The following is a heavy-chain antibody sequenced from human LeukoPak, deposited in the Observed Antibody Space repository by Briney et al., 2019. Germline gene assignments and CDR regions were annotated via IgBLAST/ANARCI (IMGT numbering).Heavy chain of an antibody. CDR2: IHPEGNEK. V-gene: IGHV3-7*04. CDR1: GFTFSNFW. Sequence: GGSLRLSCATSGFTFSNFWMSWVRQAPGRGREWVANIHPEGNEKYHVESVKGRFTISRDNTRDLLFLQMTGLRVEDTAVYYCARGDDFSGDHWGQGTLVTVSS. D-gene: IGHD1-1*01. J-gene: IGHJ4*02. CDR3: ARGDDFSGDH.